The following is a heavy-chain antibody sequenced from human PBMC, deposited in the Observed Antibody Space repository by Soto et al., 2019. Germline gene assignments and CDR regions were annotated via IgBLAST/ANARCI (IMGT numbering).Heavy chain of an antibody. D-gene: IGHD4-4*01. J-gene: IGHJ6*02. CDR2: IIPIFGTA. CDR1: GGTFSSYA. V-gene: IGHV1-69*13. Sequence: SVKVSCKASGGTFSSYAISWVRQAPGQGLEWMGVIIPIFGTANYAQKFQGRVTITADESTSTAYMELSSLRSEDTAVYYCASSPTTRYYYYYGMDXWGQGTTVTVS. CDR3: ASSPTTRYYYYYGMDX.